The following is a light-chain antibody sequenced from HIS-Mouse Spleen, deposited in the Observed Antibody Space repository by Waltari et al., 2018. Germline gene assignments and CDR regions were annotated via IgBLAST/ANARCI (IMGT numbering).Light chain of an antibody. CDR3: QQYNSYSKLT. V-gene: IGKV1-5*03. Sequence: DIQMTQSPSTLSASVGDRVTITCRASQSISSWLAWYQQKPGKAPKLLIYKASSLESGVPSRFSRSGSGTEFTLTISSLQPDDFATYYCQQYNSYSKLTFGGGTKVEIK. CDR1: QSISSW. J-gene: IGKJ4*01. CDR2: KAS.